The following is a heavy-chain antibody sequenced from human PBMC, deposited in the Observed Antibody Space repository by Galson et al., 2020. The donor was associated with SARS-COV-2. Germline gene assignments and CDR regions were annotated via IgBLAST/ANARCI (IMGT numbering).Heavy chain of an antibody. CDR2: IDRDGRST. CDR3: VRETDHFGSGSYYNPYYYYMDL. CDR1: GFTLHDHG. Sequence: GESLKISCVGSGFTLHDHGMSWVRQVPGKGLEWVSTIDRDGRSTNYADSVKGRFTISRDNAKNSLYLQMNSLRAEDTALYHCVRETDHFGSGSYYNPYYYYMDLWGKGTTVTVSS. D-gene: IGHD3-10*01. V-gene: IGHV3-20*01. J-gene: IGHJ6*03.